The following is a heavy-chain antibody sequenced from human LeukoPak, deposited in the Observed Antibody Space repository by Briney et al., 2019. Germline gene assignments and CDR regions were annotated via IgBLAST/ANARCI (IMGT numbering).Heavy chain of an antibody. CDR1: GFTFSSYA. CDR2: ISGSGGST. J-gene: IGHJ4*02. CDR3: AKPKGDFWSGYPDY. D-gene: IGHD3-3*01. V-gene: IGHV3-23*01. Sequence: GGSLRLSCAASGFTFSSYAMSWVRQTPGKGLEWDSAISGSGGSTYYADSVKGRFTISRDNSKNTLYLQMNSLRAEDTAVYYCAKPKGDFWSGYPDYWGQGTLVTVSS.